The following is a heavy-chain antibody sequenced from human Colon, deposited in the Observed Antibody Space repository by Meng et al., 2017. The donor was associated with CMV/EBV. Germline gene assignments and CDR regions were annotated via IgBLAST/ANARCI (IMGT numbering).Heavy chain of an antibody. CDR1: GFTFSSYA. Sequence: GESLKISCAASGFTFSSYAMSWVRQAPGEGLEWVSAISGSGGSTYYAASVKGRFTISRDNSKNTLYLQMNSLRAEDTAVYYCARDPMGDPVFSVFDIWGQGTMVTVSS. CDR3: ARDPMGDPVFSVFDI. J-gene: IGHJ3*02. V-gene: IGHV3-23*01. CDR2: ISGSGGST. D-gene: IGHD3-16*01.